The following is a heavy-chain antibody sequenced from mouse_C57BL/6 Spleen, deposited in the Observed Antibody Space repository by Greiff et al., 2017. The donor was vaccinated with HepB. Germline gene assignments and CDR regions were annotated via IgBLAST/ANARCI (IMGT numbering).Heavy chain of an antibody. Sequence: EVKLMESGGGLVKPGGSLKLSCAASGFTFSSYAMSWVRQTPEKRLEWVATISDGGSYTYYPDNVKGRFTISRDNAKNNLDLQMSTLKSEDTAMYYCVRSFDYWGQGTTLTVSS. CDR3: VRSFDY. CDR2: ISDGGSYT. J-gene: IGHJ2*01. D-gene: IGHD1-1*01. CDR1: GFTFSSYA. V-gene: IGHV5-4*03.